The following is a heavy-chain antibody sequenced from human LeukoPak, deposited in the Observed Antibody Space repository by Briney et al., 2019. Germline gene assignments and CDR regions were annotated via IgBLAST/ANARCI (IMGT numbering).Heavy chain of an antibody. D-gene: IGHD4-23*01. CDR1: GYSISSVYY. CDR3: ARAYGGNSQYFQH. J-gene: IGHJ1*01. CDR2: IHHSGST. V-gene: IGHV4-38-2*02. Sequence: SETLSLTCTVSGYSISSVYYWGWIRQPPGKGLEWIGSIHHSGSTNYNPSLKSRLTISLDTAKNQFSLKLSSVTAADTAVYYCARAYGGNSQYFQHWGQGTLVTVSS.